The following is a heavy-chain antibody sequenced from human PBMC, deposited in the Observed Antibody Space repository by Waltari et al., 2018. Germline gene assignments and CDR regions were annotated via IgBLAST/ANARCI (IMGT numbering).Heavy chain of an antibody. CDR3: ARSYFYDNSGYYDY. D-gene: IGHD3-22*01. CDR2: IDHRGTT. CDR1: GSTFSHNY. J-gene: IGHJ4*02. Sequence: QVRLQESGPGLVKPSETLSLTCTVAGSTFSHNYWSWTLQSPGKGLEWIGFIDHRGTTKYNPSLKSRVTISLDTSNNQFSLELRSVTAADTAVYFCARSYFYDNSGYYDYWGQGTLVTVSS. V-gene: IGHV4-59*08.